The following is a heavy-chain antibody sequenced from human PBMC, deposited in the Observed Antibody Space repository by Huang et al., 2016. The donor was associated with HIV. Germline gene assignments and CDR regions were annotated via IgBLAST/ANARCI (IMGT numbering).Heavy chain of an antibody. CDR3: ARDNTGDSLDF. V-gene: IGHV7-4-1*02. CDR2: INTNTGNP. Sequence: QVQLVQSGSELKKPGASVKVSCKASGYTFTYFAMNWVRTAPGQGLEWMGWINTNTGNPTYAKGFTGRFVFSLDTSVNTAYLQIRGLKAEDTAVYYCARDNTGDSLDFWGQGTMVTVSS. J-gene: IGHJ3*01. D-gene: IGHD3-22*01. CDR1: GYTFTYFA.